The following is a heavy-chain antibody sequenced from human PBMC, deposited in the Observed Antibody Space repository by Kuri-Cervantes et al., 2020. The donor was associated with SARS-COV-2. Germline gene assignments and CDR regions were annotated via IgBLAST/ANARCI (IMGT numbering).Heavy chain of an antibody. CDR2: IYYSGST. D-gene: IGHD3-3*01. CDR3: ARQGLDYDFWSGYSGFDY. CDR1: GGSISSHY. J-gene: IGHJ4*02. Sequence: SETLSLTCTVSGGSISSHYWSWIRQPPGKGLEWIGYIYYSGSTNYNPSLKSRVTISVDTSKNQFSLKLSSVTAADTAVYYCARQGLDYDFWSGYSGFDYWGQGTLVTVSS. V-gene: IGHV4-59*11.